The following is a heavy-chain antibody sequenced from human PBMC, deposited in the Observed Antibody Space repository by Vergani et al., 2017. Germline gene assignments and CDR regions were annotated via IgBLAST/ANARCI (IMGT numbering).Heavy chain of an antibody. V-gene: IGHV3-33*01. D-gene: IGHD2-8*01. Sequence: VQLEESGGGVVRPGRSLRLSCVASGFIFSNYGMHWVRQAPGKGPEWVAFIWYDGSKEYYADSVKGRFTISRDNSKNTLYLQMNNLRAADTAVYYCARSGYCAHGVCYMTYYYYMDVWGKGTAVTVSS. J-gene: IGHJ6*03. CDR3: ARSGYCAHGVCYMTYYYYMDV. CDR1: GFIFSNYG. CDR2: IWYDGSKE.